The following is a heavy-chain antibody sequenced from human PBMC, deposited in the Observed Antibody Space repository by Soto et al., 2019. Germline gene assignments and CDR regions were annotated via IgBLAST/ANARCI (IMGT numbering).Heavy chain of an antibody. Sequence: QVQLVQSGAEVKKPGSSVKVSCKASGGTFSSYAISWVXXXPGQGLEWMGGIIPIFGTANYAQKFQGRVTITADESTSTAYMELSSLRSEDTAVYYCARANRRIAVAGPLDYWGQGTLVTVSS. CDR1: GGTFSSYA. V-gene: IGHV1-69*01. J-gene: IGHJ4*02. D-gene: IGHD6-19*01. CDR2: IIPIFGTA. CDR3: ARANRRIAVAGPLDY.